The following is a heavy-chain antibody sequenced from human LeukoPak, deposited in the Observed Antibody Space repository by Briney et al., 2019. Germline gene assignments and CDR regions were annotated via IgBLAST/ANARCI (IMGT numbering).Heavy chain of an antibody. J-gene: IGHJ5*02. Sequence: PGGSLRLSCGASGFRFDTYGMHWVRQAPGKGLEWVAYIRYDGSTTYYADSVRGRFTISRDNSKNTLYLEMNSLRAEDTAVYYCAKEDYTNWFDPWGQGTLVTVSS. CDR1: GFRFDTYG. CDR2: IRYDGSTT. CDR3: AKEDYTNWFDP. V-gene: IGHV3-30*02. D-gene: IGHD4-11*01.